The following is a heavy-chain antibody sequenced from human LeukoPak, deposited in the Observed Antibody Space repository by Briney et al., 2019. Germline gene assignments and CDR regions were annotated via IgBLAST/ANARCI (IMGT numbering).Heavy chain of an antibody. J-gene: IGHJ4*02. CDR3: ARGVPFYDYVWGSYPPDY. CDR2: ISYDGSNK. Sequence: SCKASGGTFSSYAMHWVRQAPGKGLEWVAVISYDGSNKYYADSVKGQFTISRDNSKNTLYLQMNSLRAEDTAVYYCARGVPFYDYVWGSYPPDYWGQGTLVTVSS. CDR1: GGTFSSYA. V-gene: IGHV3-30-3*01. D-gene: IGHD3-16*02.